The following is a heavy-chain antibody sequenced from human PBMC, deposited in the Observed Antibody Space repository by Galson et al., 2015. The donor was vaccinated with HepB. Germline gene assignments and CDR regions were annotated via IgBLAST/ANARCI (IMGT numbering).Heavy chain of an antibody. Sequence: SLRLSCAASGFTFDNYAMSWVRQAPGKGLEWVSAIGGSGFCTKYADSLKGRFTLSLGNSQKTLYLQMNRLRVEDTAVHYCAKDRAAAGTPPDHWGQGTLVTVSS. CDR1: GFTFDNYA. V-gene: IGHV3-23*01. D-gene: IGHD6-13*01. J-gene: IGHJ5*02. CDR3: AKDRAAAGTPPDH. CDR2: IGGSGFCT.